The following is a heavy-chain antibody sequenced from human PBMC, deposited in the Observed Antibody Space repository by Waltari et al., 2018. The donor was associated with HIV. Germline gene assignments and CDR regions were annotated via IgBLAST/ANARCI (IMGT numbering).Heavy chain of an antibody. CDR1: GFRFDDYT. V-gene: IGHV3-43*01. Sequence: EVQLEESGGALLPPGGSLRLSCAASGFRFDDYTMHWVRQAPGKGLEWVSLISWDGRNIQYADSVKGRFTVSRDNSKNSLSLQMNSLRTEDTALYYCAKGLPITFWGQGTTVTVSS. D-gene: IGHD5-18*01. J-gene: IGHJ6*02. CDR2: ISWDGRNI. CDR3: AKGLPITF.